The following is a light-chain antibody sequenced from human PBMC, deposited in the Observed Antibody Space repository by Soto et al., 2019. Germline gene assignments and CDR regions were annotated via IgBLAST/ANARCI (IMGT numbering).Light chain of an antibody. CDR1: QSISSW. J-gene: IGKJ4*01. V-gene: IGKV1-5*03. Sequence: DIQMTPSPSTLSASVGDRVTITCRASQSISSWLAWYQQKPGKAPKLLIYKASSLEGGVPSRFSGSGSGTDFTLTISSLQPDDFATYYCQQYHSYSLTFGGGTKVDIK. CDR2: KAS. CDR3: QQYHSYSLT.